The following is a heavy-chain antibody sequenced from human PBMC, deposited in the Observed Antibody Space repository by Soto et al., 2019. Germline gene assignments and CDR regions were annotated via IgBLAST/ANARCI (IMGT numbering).Heavy chain of an antibody. CDR2: IYWDDYK. V-gene: IGHV2-5*02. CDR3: AQKGRGYFDY. D-gene: IGHD3-10*01. CDR1: GFSLSTRDVG. Sequence: QITLKESGPTLVKPTQTLTLTCTFSGFSLSTRDVGVGWIRQPPGKALEWLTLIYWDDYKHYSPSLETRLAITKDTSKNQVALTMTNMDPVDTATYYCAQKGRGYFDYWGQGTLVTVSS. J-gene: IGHJ4*02.